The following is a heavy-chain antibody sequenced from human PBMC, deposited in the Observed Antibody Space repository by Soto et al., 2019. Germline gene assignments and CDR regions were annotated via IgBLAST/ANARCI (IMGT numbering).Heavy chain of an antibody. CDR3: VRDRRIYYSDPHDGFVATDYEV. D-gene: IGHD3-22*01. Sequence: QVQLIQSEAEVKKPGSSVRVSCTASGGIFGSHGFSWVRQAPGQRLEWVGGFIPIFRTLTYTEKFQARVRIAADESTNTVYLDLSSLTSEDTAVYYCVRDRRIYYSDPHDGFVATDYEVWGQGTMVSVSS. J-gene: IGHJ3*01. CDR2: FIPIFRTL. V-gene: IGHV1-69*19. CDR1: GGIFGSHG.